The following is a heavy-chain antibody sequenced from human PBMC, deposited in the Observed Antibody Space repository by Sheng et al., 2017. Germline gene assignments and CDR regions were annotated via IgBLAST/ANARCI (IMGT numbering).Heavy chain of an antibody. D-gene: IGHD2-21*02. V-gene: IGHV4-34*01. CDR3: ARATPRAYCGGDCYPGAFDY. Sequence: QVQLQQWGAGLLKPSETLSLTCAVYGGSFSGYYWSWIRQPPREGAWSGLGKVNHSGSTNYNPSLKSRVTISVDTSKNQXSLKLSSVTAADTAVYYCARATPRAYCGGDCYPGAFDYWGQGTLVTVSS. J-gene: IGHJ4*02. CDR1: GGSFSGYY. CDR2: VNHSGST.